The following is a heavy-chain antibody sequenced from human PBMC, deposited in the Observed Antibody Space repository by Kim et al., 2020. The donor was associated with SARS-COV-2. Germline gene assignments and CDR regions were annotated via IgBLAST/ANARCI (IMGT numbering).Heavy chain of an antibody. CDR1: GGSFSGYY. CDR2: INHSGST. Sequence: SETLSLTCAVYGGSFSGYYWSWIRQPPGKGLEWIGEINHSGSTNYNPSLKSRVTISVDTSKNQFSLKLSSVTAADTAVYYCARCRVTMVRGVIKPSCYYFDYWGQGTLVTVSS. V-gene: IGHV4-34*01. CDR3: ARCRVTMVRGVIKPSCYYFDY. D-gene: IGHD3-10*01. J-gene: IGHJ4*02.